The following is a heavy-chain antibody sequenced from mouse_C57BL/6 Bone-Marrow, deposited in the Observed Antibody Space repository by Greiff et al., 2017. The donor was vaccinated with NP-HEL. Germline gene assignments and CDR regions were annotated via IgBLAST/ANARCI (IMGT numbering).Heavy chain of an antibody. V-gene: IGHV3-6*01. CDR1: GYSITSGYY. CDR3: ARRSYGSSFWYFDV. J-gene: IGHJ1*03. CDR2: ISYDGRN. Sequence: DVKLQESGPGLVKPSQSLSLTCSVTGYSITSGYYWNWIRQFPGNKLEWMGYISYDGRNNSTPSPQNRISIPRDTSKNQFFLKLNSVTTEDTATYYCARRSYGSSFWYFDVWGTGTTVTVSS. D-gene: IGHD1-1*01.